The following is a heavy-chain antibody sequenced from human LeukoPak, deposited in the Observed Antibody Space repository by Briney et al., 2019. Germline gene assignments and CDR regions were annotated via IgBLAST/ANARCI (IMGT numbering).Heavy chain of an antibody. CDR3: ARAHINYYDSSGYYALDY. CDR2: ISYDGSNK. V-gene: IGHV3-30*04. J-gene: IGHJ4*02. CDR1: GFTFSSYA. Sequence: PGRSLRLSCAASGFTFSSYAMHWVRQAPGKGLEWVAVISYDGSNKYYADSVKGRFTISRDNSKNTLYLQMNSLRAEDTAVYYCARAHINYYDSSGYYALDYWGQGTLVTVSS. D-gene: IGHD3-22*01.